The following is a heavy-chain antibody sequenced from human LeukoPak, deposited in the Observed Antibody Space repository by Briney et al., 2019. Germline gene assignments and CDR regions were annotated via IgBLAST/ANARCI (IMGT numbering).Heavy chain of an antibody. CDR1: GFTFSAYA. CDR3: TRDPNGDYIGAFDM. Sequence: GGSLRLSSTASGFTFSAYAMMWVRQAPGKGPEWVSAIRGGGGSAFYADSVKGRFTISRDNSKYTLFLQMNSLRAEDTAVYYCTRDPNGDYIGAFDMWGPGTMVTVSS. V-gene: IGHV3-23*01. CDR2: IRGGGGSA. J-gene: IGHJ3*02. D-gene: IGHD4-17*01.